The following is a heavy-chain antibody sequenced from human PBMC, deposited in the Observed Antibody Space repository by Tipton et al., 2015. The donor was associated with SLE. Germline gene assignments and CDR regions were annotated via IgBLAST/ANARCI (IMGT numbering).Heavy chain of an antibody. CDR1: GFTFSSYS. CDR2: ISSSSSYI. D-gene: IGHD2-15*01. Sequence: GSLRLSCAASGFTFSSYSMNWVRQAPGKGLEWVSSISSSSSYIYYADSVKGRFTISRDNAKNSLYLQMNSLRAEDTAVYYCAREGVDYYYYYMDVWGKGTTVTVSS. J-gene: IGHJ6*03. CDR3: AREGVDYYYYYMDV. V-gene: IGHV3-21*01.